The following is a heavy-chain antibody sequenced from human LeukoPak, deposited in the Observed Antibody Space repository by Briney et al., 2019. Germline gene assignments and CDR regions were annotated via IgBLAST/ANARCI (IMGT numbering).Heavy chain of an antibody. CDR1: GGSISSSSYY. Sequence: SETLSLTCTVSGGSISSSSYYWGWIRQPPGKGLEWIGSIYYSGSTYYNPSLKSRVTISVDTSKNQFSLKLSSVTAADTAVYYCARPYYDFWSGYYFEGAFDIWGQGTMVTVSS. CDR3: ARPYYDFWSGYYFEGAFDI. J-gene: IGHJ3*02. D-gene: IGHD3-3*01. V-gene: IGHV4-39*01. CDR2: IYYSGST.